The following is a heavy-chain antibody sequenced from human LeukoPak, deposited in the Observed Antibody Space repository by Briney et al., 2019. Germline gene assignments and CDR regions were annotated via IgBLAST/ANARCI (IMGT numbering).Heavy chain of an antibody. V-gene: IGHV4-61*02. CDR1: GGSISSSSYY. J-gene: IGHJ5*02. Sequence: PSETLSLTCTVSGGSISSSSYYWGWIRQPAGKGLEWIGRIYSAGTTTYNPALKSRVTMSIDMSKNQFSLTLRSMTAADTAVYYCARDKAWLDPWGQGTLVTVSS. CDR3: ARDKAWLDP. CDR2: IYSAGTT. D-gene: IGHD5-12*01.